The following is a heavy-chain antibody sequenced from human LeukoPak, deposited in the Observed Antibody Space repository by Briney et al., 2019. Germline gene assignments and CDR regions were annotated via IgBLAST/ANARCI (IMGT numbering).Heavy chain of an antibody. CDR1: GFTFSTYA. J-gene: IGHJ4*02. Sequence: GGSLRLSCAASGFTFSTYAVHWVRQAPGKGLEWVAVISYDGSKRYYADSVKGRFTISRDDSKNTLYLQMNSLRAEDTAVYYCASRDGYNYNWGQGTLVIVSS. CDR2: ISYDGSKR. V-gene: IGHV3-30*14. D-gene: IGHD5-24*01. CDR3: ASRDGYNYN.